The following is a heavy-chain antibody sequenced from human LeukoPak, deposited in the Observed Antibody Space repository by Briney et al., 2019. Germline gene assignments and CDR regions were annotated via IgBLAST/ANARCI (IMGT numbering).Heavy chain of an antibody. CDR1: GFTFSSYS. D-gene: IGHD3-10*01. J-gene: IGHJ4*02. CDR3: ARDTMVRGLPIDY. V-gene: IGHV3-21*01. CDR2: ISSSSSYI. Sequence: AGGSLRLPCAASGFTFSSYSMNWVRQAPGKGLEWVSSISSSSSYIYYADSVKGRFTISRDNAKNSLYLQMNSLRAEDTAVYYCARDTMVRGLPIDYWGQGTLVTVSS.